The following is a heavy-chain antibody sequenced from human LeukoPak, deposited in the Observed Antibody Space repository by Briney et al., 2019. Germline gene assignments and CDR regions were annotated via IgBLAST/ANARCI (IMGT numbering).Heavy chain of an antibody. D-gene: IGHD7-27*01. CDR2: IYYSGSS. CDR1: GGSISSYY. V-gene: IGHV4-59*08. Sequence: SETLSLTCTVSGGSISSYYWTWIRQPPGKGLEWIGYIYYSGSSNYNPSLKSRVTISVDTSKNQFSLKLSSVTAADTAVYYCARHGATGDSWFDPWGQGTLVTVSS. J-gene: IGHJ5*02. CDR3: ARHGATGDSWFDP.